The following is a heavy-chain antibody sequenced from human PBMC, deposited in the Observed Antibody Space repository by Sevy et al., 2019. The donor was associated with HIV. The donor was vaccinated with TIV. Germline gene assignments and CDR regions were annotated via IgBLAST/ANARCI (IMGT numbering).Heavy chain of an antibody. CDR3: AKDINRGCDGVNCYSYYYYFYGLDV. CDR1: GFPFNDHA. Sequence: GGSLRLSCAASGFPFNDHAMHWVRQVPGKGLEWVSGISWNSRNIGYADSVKGRCTISKDNDRHFVYLEMNSLRPEDTAFYYCAKDINRGCDGVNCYSYYYYFYGLDVWGQGTTVTVSS. CDR2: ISWNSRNI. V-gene: IGHV3-9*01. D-gene: IGHD2-21*01. J-gene: IGHJ6*02.